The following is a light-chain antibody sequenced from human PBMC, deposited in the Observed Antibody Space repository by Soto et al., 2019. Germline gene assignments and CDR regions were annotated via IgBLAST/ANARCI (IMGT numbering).Light chain of an antibody. J-gene: IGKJ1*01. CDR2: LGS. CDR3: MQALQTPWT. V-gene: IGKV2-28*01. Sequence: DIVMTQSPLSLPVTPGEPASISCMSSQSLLHSNGYNYLDWYLQKPGQSPQLLIYLGSNRASGVPDRFSGSGSGTDSTLKISRVEAEDVGVYYCMQALQTPWTFGQGTKVEIK. CDR1: QSLLHSNGYNY.